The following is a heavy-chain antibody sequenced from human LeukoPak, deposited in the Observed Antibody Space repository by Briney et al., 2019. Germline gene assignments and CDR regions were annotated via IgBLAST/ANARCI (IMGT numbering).Heavy chain of an antibody. V-gene: IGHV4-59*01. CDR3: AREKSEEWLGKCYYYGMDV. CDR1: GGSISSYY. CDR2: IYYSGST. Sequence: SETLSLTCTVSGGSISSYYWSWIRQPPGKGLEWIGYIYYSGSTNYNPSLKSRVTISVDTSKNQFSLKLSSVTAADTAVYYCAREKSEEWLGKCYYYGMDVWGKGTTVTVSS. J-gene: IGHJ6*04. D-gene: IGHD6-19*01.